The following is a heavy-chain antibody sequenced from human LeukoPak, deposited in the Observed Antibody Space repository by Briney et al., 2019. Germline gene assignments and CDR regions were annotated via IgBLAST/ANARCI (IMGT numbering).Heavy chain of an antibody. Sequence: GGSLRLSCGASGLTVSGDSMSWVRQAPGKGLEWVSLIYSGDSTYYADSVKGRFTISRDNSKNTLYLQMNSLRAEDTAMYHCATVSGGDYFDYWGQGTLVTVSS. V-gene: IGHV3-53*01. CDR2: IYSGDST. CDR1: GLTVSGDS. D-gene: IGHD3-10*01. J-gene: IGHJ4*02. CDR3: ATVSGGDYFDY.